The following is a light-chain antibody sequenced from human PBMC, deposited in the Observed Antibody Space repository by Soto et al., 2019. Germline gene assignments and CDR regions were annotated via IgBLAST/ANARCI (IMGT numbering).Light chain of an antibody. CDR1: QSLLHSNGYNY. J-gene: IGKJ3*01. V-gene: IGKV2-28*01. CDR3: LQTQQTPFT. CDR2: LGS. Sequence: DIVMTQSPLSLPVTPGEPASISCRSSQSLLHSNGYNYLDWYLQKPGQAPQLLIYLGSYRASGVPDRFSGSGSGTDFTLRISRVEAEDVGVYYCLQTQQTPFTFGPGTKVDIK.